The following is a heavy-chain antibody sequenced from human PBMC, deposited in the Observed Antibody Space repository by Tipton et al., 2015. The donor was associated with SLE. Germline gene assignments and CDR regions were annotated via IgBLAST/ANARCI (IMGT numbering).Heavy chain of an antibody. Sequence: TLSLTCTVSGGSISSSSYYWGWIRQPPGKELEWIGYAFYSGTINYNPSLNSRATISVDTSKNQLSLNLNSVTAADSGVYYCTRTSTKEVIWGQGALVTVSS. V-gene: IGHV4-61*05. CDR3: TRTSTKEVI. CDR1: GGSISSSSYY. J-gene: IGHJ4*02. D-gene: IGHD2-8*01. CDR2: AFYSGTI.